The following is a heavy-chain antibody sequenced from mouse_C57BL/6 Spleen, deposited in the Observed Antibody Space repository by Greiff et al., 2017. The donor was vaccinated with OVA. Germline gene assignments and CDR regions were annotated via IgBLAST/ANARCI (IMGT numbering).Heavy chain of an antibody. Sequence: VQLQQSGADLAKPGASVKLSCKASGYTFTSYWMHWVKQRPGQGLEWIGYINPSSGYTKYNQKFKDKATLTADKSFSTAYMQLSSLTYEDSAVYYCARGDVDYAMDYWGKGTSVTVSS. CDR2: INPSSGYT. J-gene: IGHJ4*01. CDR1: GYTFTSYW. V-gene: IGHV1-7*01. D-gene: IGHD3-3*01. CDR3: ARGDVDYAMDY.